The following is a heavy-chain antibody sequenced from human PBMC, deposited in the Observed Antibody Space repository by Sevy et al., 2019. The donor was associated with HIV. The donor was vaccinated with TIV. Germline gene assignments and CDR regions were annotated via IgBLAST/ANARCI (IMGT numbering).Heavy chain of an antibody. D-gene: IGHD2-15*01. V-gene: IGHV3-30*04. J-gene: IGHJ3*02. CDR3: ARDGPKGGVVVAAPFRAFDI. CDR1: GFTFSSYA. Sequence: GGSLRLSCAASGFTFSSYAMHWVRQAPGKGLEWVAVISYDGSNKYYADSVKGRFTISRDNSKNTLYLQMNSLRAEDTAGDYCARDGPKGGVVVAAPFRAFDIWGQGTMVTVSS. CDR2: ISYDGSNK.